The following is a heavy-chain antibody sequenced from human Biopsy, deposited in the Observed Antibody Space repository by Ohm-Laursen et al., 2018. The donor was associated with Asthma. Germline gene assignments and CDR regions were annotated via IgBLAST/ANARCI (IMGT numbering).Heavy chain of an antibody. J-gene: IGHJ5*02. CDR1: GFPFSTYA. CDR3: ARDESFSMASGSWFDP. CDR2: ISGSSIII. D-gene: IGHD2/OR15-2a*01. V-gene: IGHV3-23*01. Sequence: SLRLYCTASGFPFSTYAMSWARQAPGKGLEWVSTISGSSIIIHYGGSVKGRFTISRDNSKNTMYLVMNSLRPEDTAVYYCARDESFSMASGSWFDPWGQGTLVTVSS.